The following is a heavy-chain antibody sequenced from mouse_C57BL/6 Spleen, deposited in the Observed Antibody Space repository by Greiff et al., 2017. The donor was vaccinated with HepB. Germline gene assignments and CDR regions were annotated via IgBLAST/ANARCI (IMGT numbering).Heavy chain of an antibody. CDR2: ISDGGSYT. J-gene: IGHJ1*03. Sequence: EVKLMESGGGLVKPGGSLKLSCAASGFTFSSYAMSWVRQTPEKRLEWVATISDGGSYTYYPDNVKGRFTISIDNAKKNLYLQMSHLKSEDTAMYYCARDSSFYYGSSYGNWYFDVWGTGTPVTVSS. CDR3: ARDSSFYYGSSYGNWYFDV. CDR1: GFTFSSYA. D-gene: IGHD1-1*01. V-gene: IGHV5-4*01.